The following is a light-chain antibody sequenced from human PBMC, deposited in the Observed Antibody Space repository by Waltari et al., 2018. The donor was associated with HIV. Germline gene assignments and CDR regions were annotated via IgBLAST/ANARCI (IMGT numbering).Light chain of an antibody. Sequence: DIQMTQSPSTLSASVGTRVTITCRASQTISSRLAWYQQKPGKAPRLLIYTASSLESGVPSTFSGSGSGTEFTLTISSLQPDDFATYYGQQYYSDPYTFGQGTKLEIK. V-gene: IGKV1-5*03. CDR3: QQYYSDPYT. CDR1: QTISSR. CDR2: TAS. J-gene: IGKJ2*01.